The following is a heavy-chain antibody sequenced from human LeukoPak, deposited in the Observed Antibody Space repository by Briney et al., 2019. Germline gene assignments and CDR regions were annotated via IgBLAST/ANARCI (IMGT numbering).Heavy chain of an antibody. CDR3: ASDRAAADYSPFDY. J-gene: IGHJ4*02. CDR1: GFTFSSYG. D-gene: IGHD6-13*01. Sequence: GGSLRLSCAASGFTFSSYGMNWVRQAPGKGLEWVSYISSSSSLIYYADSVKGRFTISRDNAKNSLYLQMNSLTDEDTALYYCASDRAAADYSPFDYWGQGTLVTVSS. V-gene: IGHV3-48*02. CDR2: ISSSSSLI.